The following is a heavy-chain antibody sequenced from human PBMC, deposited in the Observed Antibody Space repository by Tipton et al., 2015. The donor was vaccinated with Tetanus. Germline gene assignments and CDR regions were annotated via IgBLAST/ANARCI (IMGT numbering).Heavy chain of an antibody. CDR1: GYTFTGYY. CDR2: IDPNSGAT. Sequence: VQLVQSGAEMKKPGASVKVSCKASGYTFTGYYIYWVRQAPGQGLEWMGWIDPNSGATVYAQKFQGRVTMTRDTSISTAYMELGSLRSDDTAVYYCARDRGDYIYYGMDVWGPGTTVTVS. D-gene: IGHD3-22*01. CDR3: ARDRGDYIYYGMDV. J-gene: IGHJ6*02. V-gene: IGHV1-2*02.